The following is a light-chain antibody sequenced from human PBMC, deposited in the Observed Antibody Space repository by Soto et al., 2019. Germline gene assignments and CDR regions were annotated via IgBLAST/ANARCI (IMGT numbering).Light chain of an antibody. J-gene: IGKJ2*01. CDR3: QQYGSSYT. Sequence: EMVLTQSPGTLSLSPGERATLSCRASQSVSSSYLAWYQQKPGQAPRLLIYGASIRATGIPDRFSGSGSGTDFTRTISRLQPEDFAVYYCQQYGSSYTFGQGTKLEIK. CDR2: GAS. CDR1: QSVSSSY. V-gene: IGKV3-20*01.